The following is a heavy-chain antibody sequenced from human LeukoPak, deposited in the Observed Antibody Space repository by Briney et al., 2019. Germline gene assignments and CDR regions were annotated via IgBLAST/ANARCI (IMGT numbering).Heavy chain of an antibody. CDR2: ISYDGSNK. CDR3: AKEGWLQSYLFDY. CDR1: GFTFSSYG. J-gene: IGHJ4*02. V-gene: IGHV3-30*18. Sequence: GGSLRLSCAASGFTFSSYGMHWVRQTPGKGLEWVAVISYDGSNKYYADSVKGRFTISRDNSKNTLYLQMNSLRAEDTAVYYCAKEGWLQSYLFDYWGQGTLVTVSS. D-gene: IGHD5-24*01.